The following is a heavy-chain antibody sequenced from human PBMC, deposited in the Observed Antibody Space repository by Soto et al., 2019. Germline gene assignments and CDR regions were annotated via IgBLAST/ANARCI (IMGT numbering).Heavy chain of an antibody. Sequence: QMQLVQSGPEVKKPGTSVKVSCKASGFTFSHSAMQWVRQARGQSLEWIGWIVVGSGNTNYAQKFQERVPTSRXXXTXXAYRELSSLGSEHTSVYYCAAESYYESNGTQGRSVWGQGALVTVSS. V-gene: IGHV1-58*02. CDR2: IVVGSGNT. D-gene: IGHD3-22*01. CDR1: GFTFSHSA. J-gene: IGHJ4*02. CDR3: AAESYYESNGTQGRSV.